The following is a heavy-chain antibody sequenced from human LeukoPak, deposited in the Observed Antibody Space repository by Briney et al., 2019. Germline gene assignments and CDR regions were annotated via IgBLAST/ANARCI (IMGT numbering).Heavy chain of an antibody. CDR1: GGTFSSYA. Sequence: ASVKVSCKASGGTFSSYAISWVRQAPGQGLEWMGGIIPIFGTANYAQKFQGRVTITADKSTSTAYMELSSLRSEDTAVYYCARDRPWGDVVDQGNREYYFDYWGQGTLVTVSS. V-gene: IGHV1-69*06. CDR2: IIPIFGTA. D-gene: IGHD5-12*01. J-gene: IGHJ4*02. CDR3: ARDRPWGDVVDQGNREYYFDY.